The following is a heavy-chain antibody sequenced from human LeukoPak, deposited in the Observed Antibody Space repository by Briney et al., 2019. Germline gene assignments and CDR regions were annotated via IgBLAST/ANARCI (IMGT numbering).Heavy chain of an antibody. J-gene: IGHJ4*02. CDR1: GFTFSSYG. Sequence: GGSLRLSCAASGFTFSSYGMHWVRQAPGKGLEWVAFIRYDGSIKYYADSVKGRFTISRDNSKNTLYLQMNSLRAEDTAVYYCAKDTGIAVAGLFDYWGQGTLVTVSS. V-gene: IGHV3-30*02. D-gene: IGHD6-19*01. CDR3: AKDTGIAVAGLFDY. CDR2: IRYDGSIK.